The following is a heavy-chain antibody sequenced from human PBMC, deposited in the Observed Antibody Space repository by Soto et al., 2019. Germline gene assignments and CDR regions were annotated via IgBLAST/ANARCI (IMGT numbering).Heavy chain of an antibody. D-gene: IGHD3-9*01. CDR3: ARQYRGYDILTGYPYPPYYCEY. J-gene: IGHJ4*02. CDR1: GASISSSSYY. Sequence: PSETLSLTCTVSGASISSSSYYWGWIRKPPGKGLEWIGSIYYSGSTSYNPSLKSRVTISVDTSKNQFSLKLSSVTAADTAVYYCARQYRGYDILTGYPYPPYYCEYWGQGTLVTVS. CDR2: IYYSGST. V-gene: IGHV4-39*01.